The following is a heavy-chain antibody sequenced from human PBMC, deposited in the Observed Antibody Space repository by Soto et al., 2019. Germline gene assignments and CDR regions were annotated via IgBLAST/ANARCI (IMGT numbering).Heavy chain of an antibody. Sequence: ASVKVSCKASGGTISSYAISWVRQAPGQGLEWMGGIIPIFGTANYAQKFQGRVTITADESTSTAYMELSRLRSEDTAVYYCARDCSSTSCYLSFEPWGQGTLVTVSS. J-gene: IGHJ5*02. V-gene: IGHV1-69*13. CDR3: ARDCSSTSCYLSFEP. D-gene: IGHD2-2*01. CDR2: IIPIFGTA. CDR1: GGTISSYA.